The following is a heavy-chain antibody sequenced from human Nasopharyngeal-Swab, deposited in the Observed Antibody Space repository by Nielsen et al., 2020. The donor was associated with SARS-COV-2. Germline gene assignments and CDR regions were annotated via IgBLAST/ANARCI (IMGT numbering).Heavy chain of an antibody. CDR1: GFSLNTRGMC. CDR2: NDWDEDK. D-gene: IGHD6-19*01. V-gene: IGHV2-70*01. Sequence: AVTLQKPAQSLLLTCTFFGFSLNTRGMCLAWIRQPPRKTLEWLALNDWDEDKYYSTSMKIRLTISKDTSKNQVVLTMTNMDQADTATYYCARNPPRGSGFDFWGQGTLVTVSS. J-gene: IGHJ4*02. CDR3: ARNPPRGSGFDF.